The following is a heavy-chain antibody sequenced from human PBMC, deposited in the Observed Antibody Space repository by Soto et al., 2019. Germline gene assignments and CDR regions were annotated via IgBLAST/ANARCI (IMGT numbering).Heavy chain of an antibody. V-gene: IGHV3-74*01. CDR2: IDGYSTTT. CDR3: ARGGAMGVDY. Sequence: EVQLVESGGGLVQPGGSLRLSCTASGFTFNNKWMHWVRQAPGKGLVWVSRIDGYSTTTNYADSVKGRFTISRDKAKNTVFLHVNSMTDEDTAVYYCARGGAMGVDYWGQGTLVTVSS. J-gene: IGHJ4*02. D-gene: IGHD1-26*01. CDR1: GFTFNNKW.